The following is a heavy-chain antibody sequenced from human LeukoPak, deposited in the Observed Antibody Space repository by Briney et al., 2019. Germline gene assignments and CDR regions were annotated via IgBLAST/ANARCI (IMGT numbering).Heavy chain of an antibody. D-gene: IGHD4-23*01. J-gene: IGHJ4*02. CDR3: ARDDYGGRGEFDY. CDR1: GFTLSSNW. Sequence: GGSLRLSCAASGFTLSSNWMHWVRQAPGKGLVWVSRINSDGSTTSYADSVKGRFTISRDNAKNTLYLQMNSLRAEDTAVYYCARDDYGGRGEFDYWGQGTLVTVSS. V-gene: IGHV3-74*01. CDR2: INSDGSTT.